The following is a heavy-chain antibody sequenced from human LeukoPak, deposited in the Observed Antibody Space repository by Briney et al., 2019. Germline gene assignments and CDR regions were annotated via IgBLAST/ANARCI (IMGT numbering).Heavy chain of an antibody. CDR3: ARDPPYYYGSGSILTDY. J-gene: IGHJ4*02. CDR1: GFTFSSYT. Sequence: GGSLRLSCATSGFTFSSYTMNWVRQAPGKGLEWVSSISSSSISIYYADSVKGRFTIFRDNAKNSLYLQMSSLRAEDTAVYYCARDPPYYYGSGSILTDYWGQGTLVTVSS. CDR2: ISSSSISI. V-gene: IGHV3-21*01. D-gene: IGHD3-10*01.